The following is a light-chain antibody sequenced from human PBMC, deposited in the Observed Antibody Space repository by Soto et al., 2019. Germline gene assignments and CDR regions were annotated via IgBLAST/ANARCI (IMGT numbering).Light chain of an antibody. CDR3: QQSYTTPIT. CDR2: GTS. CDR1: QTITTY. Sequence: IQWTQPPSPLSPSVGETVPTTSRASQTITTYLSWFQQKPGKAPKLLVYGTSSLHSGVPSRFSGSGSGTEFTLTISSLQSEDFATYYCQQSYTTPITFGQGTRLEIK. V-gene: IGKV1-39*01. J-gene: IGKJ5*01.